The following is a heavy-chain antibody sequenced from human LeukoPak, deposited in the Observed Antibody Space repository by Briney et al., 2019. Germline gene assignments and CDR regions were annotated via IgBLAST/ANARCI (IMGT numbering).Heavy chain of an antibody. CDR1: GGSISSSPFY. CDR3: ARQGWYSGGCSAFDI. CDR2: VYSSGST. J-gene: IGHJ3*02. D-gene: IGHD6-19*01. V-gene: IGHV4-39*01. Sequence: SETLSLTCTVSGGSISSSPFYWGWIRQPPGKWLEWIGSVYSSGSTYYNPSLKSRVTISVDKSKNQFSLNLNSVTAADTAVYVCARQGWYSGGCSAFDIWGQGTMVTVSS.